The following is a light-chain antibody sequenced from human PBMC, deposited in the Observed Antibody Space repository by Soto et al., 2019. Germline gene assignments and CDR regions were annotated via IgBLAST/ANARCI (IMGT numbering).Light chain of an antibody. Sequence: EIVMTQSPATLSVSPGERATLSCRASQSISSNLAWYQQKPGQGPRLLIYGASTRATGIPARFSGSGSGTEFTLTLISLQSEDFAVYSCQQYNTWPPTFGPGTKVEIK. J-gene: IGKJ1*01. V-gene: IGKV3-15*01. CDR2: GAS. CDR1: QSISSN. CDR3: QQYNTWPPT.